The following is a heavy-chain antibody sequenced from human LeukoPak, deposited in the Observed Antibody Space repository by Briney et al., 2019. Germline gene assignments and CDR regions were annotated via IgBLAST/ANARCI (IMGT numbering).Heavy chain of an antibody. J-gene: IGHJ4*02. CDR3: ARRSPEAVAGAFDY. CDR2: IYYSGST. D-gene: IGHD1-26*01. V-gene: IGHV4-39*01. Sequence: SETLSLTCTVSGGSISSSSYYWGWIRQPPGKGLEWIGSIYYSGSTYYNPSLKSRVTISVDTSKNQFSLKLSSVTAADTAVYYCARRSPEAVAGAFDYWGQATLVTVSS. CDR1: GGSISSSSYY.